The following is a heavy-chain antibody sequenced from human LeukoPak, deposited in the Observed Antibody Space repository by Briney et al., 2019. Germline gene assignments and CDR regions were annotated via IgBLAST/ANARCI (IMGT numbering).Heavy chain of an antibody. CDR3: AKVPGDRDAFDI. CDR1: GFTFSAYN. J-gene: IGHJ3*02. D-gene: IGHD3-16*01. Sequence: PGGSLRLSCAASGFTFSAYNMNWVRQAPGKGLEWVSFISSSSTYIYHADSVRGRFTISRDNAKKSLFLLMDSLRAEDTAVYYCAKVPGDRDAFDIWGQGTMVTVSS. CDR2: ISSSSTYI. V-gene: IGHV3-21*01.